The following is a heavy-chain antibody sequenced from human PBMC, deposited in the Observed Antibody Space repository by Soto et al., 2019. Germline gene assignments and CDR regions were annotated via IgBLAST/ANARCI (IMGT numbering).Heavy chain of an antibody. CDR2: ISWNSGSI. Sequence: EVQLVESGGGLVQPGRSLRLSCAASGFTFDDYAMHWVRQAPGKGLEWVSGISWNSGSIGYADSVKGLFTISRDNAKNTLYLQMNSLRAEDTALYYCAKDLGYSRYDYYYYYYMDVWGKGTTVTVSS. V-gene: IGHV3-9*01. CDR3: AKDLGYSRYDYYYYYYMDV. J-gene: IGHJ6*03. CDR1: GFTFDDYA. D-gene: IGHD5-12*01.